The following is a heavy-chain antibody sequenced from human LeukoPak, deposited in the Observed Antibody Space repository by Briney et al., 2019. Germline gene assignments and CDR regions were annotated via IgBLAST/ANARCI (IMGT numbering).Heavy chain of an antibody. D-gene: IGHD5-12*01. CDR2: INPSGGST. J-gene: IGHJ4*02. V-gene: IGHV1-46*01. CDR3: ARDLPDIVATTESPNFDY. Sequence: ASVKVSCKASGYTFTSYYMHWVRQAPGQGLEWMGIINPSGGSTSYAQKFQGRVTMTRDMSTSTDYMELSSLGSEDTAVYYCARDLPDIVATTESPNFDYWGQGTLVTVSS. CDR1: GYTFTSYY.